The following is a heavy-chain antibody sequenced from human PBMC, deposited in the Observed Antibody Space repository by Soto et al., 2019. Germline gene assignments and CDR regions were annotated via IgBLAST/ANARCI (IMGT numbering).Heavy chain of an antibody. CDR2: INHSGST. CDR3: ARGRGVGATLRVRKRNWFDP. D-gene: IGHD1-26*01. J-gene: IGHJ5*02. CDR1: GGSFSGYY. Sequence: SETLSLTCAVYGGSFSGYYWSWIRQPPGKGLEWIGEINHSGSTNYNPSLKSRVTISVDTSKNQFSLKLSSVTAADTAVYYCARGRGVGATLRVRKRNWFDPGAREPWSPSPQ. V-gene: IGHV4-34*01.